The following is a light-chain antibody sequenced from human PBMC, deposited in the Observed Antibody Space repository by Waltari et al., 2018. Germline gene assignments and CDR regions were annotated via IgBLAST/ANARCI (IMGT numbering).Light chain of an antibody. CDR1: QSLLHSNGYNY. Sequence: DIVMTQSPLSLPVTPGEPASISFRSSQSLLHSNGYNYLDWYMQKPGQSPQLLIYLGSNRASGVPDRFSGSGSGTDFTLKISRVEAEDVGVYYCMQALHPPWTFGQGTKVEIK. CDR3: MQALHPPWT. V-gene: IGKV2-28*01. CDR2: LGS. J-gene: IGKJ1*01.